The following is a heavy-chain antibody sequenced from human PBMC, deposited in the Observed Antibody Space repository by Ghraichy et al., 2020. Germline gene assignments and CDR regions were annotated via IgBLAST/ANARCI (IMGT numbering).Heavy chain of an antibody. CDR3: ARGRRFTRIFGVVSLYGMEV. J-gene: IGHJ6*02. D-gene: IGHD3-3*01. CDR2: INHSGST. V-gene: IGHV4-34*01. Sequence: GSLRLSCAVYGGSFSGYYWSWIRQPPGKGLEWIGEINHSGSTNYNPSLKSRVTISVDTSKNQFSLKLSSVTAAGTAGYYCARGRRFTRIFGVVSLYGMEVWGQGTTVTVSS. CDR1: GGSFSGYY.